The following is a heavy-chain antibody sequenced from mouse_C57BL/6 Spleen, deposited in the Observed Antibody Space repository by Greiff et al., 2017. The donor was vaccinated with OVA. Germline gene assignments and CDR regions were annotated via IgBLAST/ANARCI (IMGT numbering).Heavy chain of an antibody. CDR2: ISDGGSYT. CDR1: GFTFSSYA. CDR3: ARDPGYSNHWYFDV. D-gene: IGHD2-5*01. V-gene: IGHV5-4*01. Sequence: EVKLMESGGGLVKPGGSLKLSCAASGFTFSSYAMSWVRQTPEKRLEWVATISDGGSYTYYPDNVKGRFTISRDNAKNNLYLQMSHLKSEDTAMYYCARDPGYSNHWYFDVWGTGTTVTVSS. J-gene: IGHJ1*03.